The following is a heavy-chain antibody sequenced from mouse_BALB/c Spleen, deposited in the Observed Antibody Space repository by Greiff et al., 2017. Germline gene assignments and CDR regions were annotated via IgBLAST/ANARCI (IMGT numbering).Heavy chain of an antibody. D-gene: IGHD3-1*01. CDR2: IDPANGNT. CDR1: GFNIKDTY. J-gene: IGHJ2*01. Sequence: EVKLQESGAELVKPGASVKLSCTASGFNIKDTYMHWVKQRPEQGLEWIGRIDPANGNTKYDPKFQGKATITADTSSNTAYLQLSSLTSEDTAVYYCARRQLGPNFDYWGQGTTLTVSS. CDR3: ARRQLGPNFDY. V-gene: IGHV14-3*02.